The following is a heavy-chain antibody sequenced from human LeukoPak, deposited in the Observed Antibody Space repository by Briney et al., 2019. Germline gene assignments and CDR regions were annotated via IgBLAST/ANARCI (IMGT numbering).Heavy chain of an antibody. CDR2: INPNSGDT. Sequence: GASVKVSCKTSGYTFAGYLIHWVRQAPGQGLEWMGWINPNSGDTNYGQKFQGRVTMTRDMSIATAYLEVNNLRSDDAALYYCARDRDIIIPPAQTINWFDPWGQGTLVTVSS. CDR3: ARDRDIIIPPAQTINWFDP. D-gene: IGHD2/OR15-2a*01. V-gene: IGHV1-2*02. J-gene: IGHJ5*02. CDR1: GYTFAGYL.